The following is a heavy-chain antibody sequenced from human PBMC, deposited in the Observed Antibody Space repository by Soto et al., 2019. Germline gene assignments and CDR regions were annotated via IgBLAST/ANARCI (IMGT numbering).Heavy chain of an antibody. CDR2: IYNDGTYA. J-gene: IGHJ4*02. CDR3: TRGPRATSAGTSAH. V-gene: IGHV3-74*01. CDR1: GFTFHMYG. Sequence: GGSLRLSVAGLGFTFHMYGMHGFRQCPGKGPVWVARIYNDGTYADYADSVKGRFTISRDNAKDTLYLQMNDLRAEDSALYHCTRGPRATSAGTSAHWGQGTLVTVSS. D-gene: IGHD6-13*01.